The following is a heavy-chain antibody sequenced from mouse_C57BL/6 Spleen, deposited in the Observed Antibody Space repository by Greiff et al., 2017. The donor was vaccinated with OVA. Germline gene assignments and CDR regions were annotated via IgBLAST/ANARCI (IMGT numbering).Heavy chain of an antibody. Sequence: QVQLQQPGAELVRPGTSVKLSCKASGYTFTSYWMHWVKQRPGQGLEWIGVIDPSDSYTNYNQKFKGKATLTVDTSSSTAYVQLSSLTSEDSAVYYCARPQTAQASWFAYWGQGTLVTVSA. D-gene: IGHD3-2*02. J-gene: IGHJ3*01. CDR3: ARPQTAQASWFAY. CDR1: GYTFTSYW. V-gene: IGHV1-59*01. CDR2: IDPSDSYT.